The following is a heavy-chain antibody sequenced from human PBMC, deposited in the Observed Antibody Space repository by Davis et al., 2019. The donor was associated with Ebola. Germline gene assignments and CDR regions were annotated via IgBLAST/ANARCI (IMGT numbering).Heavy chain of an antibody. D-gene: IGHD6-13*01. CDR2: ISYDGSNK. Sequence: GESLKISCAASGFTFSSYGMHWVRQAPGKGLEWVAVISYDGSNKYYADSVKGRFTISRDNSKNTLYLQMNSLRAEDTAVYYCAREYSSSWYVGYFDYWGQGTLVTVSS. CDR1: GFTFSSYG. V-gene: IGHV3-30*03. CDR3: AREYSSSWYVGYFDY. J-gene: IGHJ4*02.